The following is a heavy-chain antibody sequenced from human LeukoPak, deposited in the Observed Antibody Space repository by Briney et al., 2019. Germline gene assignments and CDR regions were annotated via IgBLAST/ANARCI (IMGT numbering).Heavy chain of an antibody. Sequence: ASVKVPCKASGYTFTSYGISWVRQAPGQGLEWMGWISAYNGNTNYAQKLQGRVTMTTDTSTSTAYMDLRILRSDDTAVYYCARDSPHQPMDNWFDPWGQGTLVTVSS. CDR2: ISAYNGNT. D-gene: IGHD2-2*01. V-gene: IGHV1-18*01. J-gene: IGHJ5*02. CDR3: ARDSPHQPMDNWFDP. CDR1: GYTFTSYG.